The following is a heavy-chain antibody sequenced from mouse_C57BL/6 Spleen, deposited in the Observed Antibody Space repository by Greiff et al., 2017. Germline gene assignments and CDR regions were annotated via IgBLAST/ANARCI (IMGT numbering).Heavy chain of an antibody. CDR3: ARTLYGKGGMDY. Sequence: EVMLVESGGGLVKPGGSLKLSCAASGFTFSDYGMHWVRQAPEKGLEWVAYISSGSSTIYYADTVKGRFTISRDNAKNTLFLQMTSLRSEDTAMYYCARTLYGKGGMDYWGQGTSATVSS. CDR2: ISSGSSTI. J-gene: IGHJ4*01. CDR1: GFTFSDYG. V-gene: IGHV5-17*01. D-gene: IGHD2-1*01.